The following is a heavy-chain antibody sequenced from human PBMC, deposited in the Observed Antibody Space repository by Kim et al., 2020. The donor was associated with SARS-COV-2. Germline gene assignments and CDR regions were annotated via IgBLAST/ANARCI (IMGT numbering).Heavy chain of an antibody. V-gene: IGHV3-13*01. CDR3: ARGRITMVQGVIITYFDY. J-gene: IGHJ4*02. Sequence: GRFTISRENAKNSLYLQMNSLRAGDTAVYYCARGRITMVQGVIITYFDYWGQGTLVTVSS. D-gene: IGHD3-10*01.